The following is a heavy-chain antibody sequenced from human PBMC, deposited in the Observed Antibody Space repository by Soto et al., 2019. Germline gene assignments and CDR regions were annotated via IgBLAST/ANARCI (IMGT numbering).Heavy chain of an antibody. J-gene: IGHJ6*02. CDR2: IDPSDSYT. CDR3: ARPGLGSGFSNYYYYGMDV. D-gene: IGHD3-22*01. Sequence: GESLKISCKGSGYSFTNYWISWVRQMPWKGLEWMGRIDPSDSYTNYSPSFEGHVTISADKSISTAYLQWSSLKASDTAMYYCARPGLGSGFSNYYYYGMDVWGQGTTVTVSS. CDR1: GYSFTNYW. V-gene: IGHV5-10-1*01.